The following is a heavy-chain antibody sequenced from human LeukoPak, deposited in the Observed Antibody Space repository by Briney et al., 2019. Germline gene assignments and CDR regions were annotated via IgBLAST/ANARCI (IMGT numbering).Heavy chain of an antibody. CDR1: GFTFSSYA. Sequence: PGGSLRLSCAASGFTFSSYAMHRVRQAPGKGLEWVAVISYDGSNKYYADSVKGRFTISRDNSKNTLYLQMNSLRAEDTAVYYCAREDTAMAYDYWGQGTLVTVSS. D-gene: IGHD5-18*01. CDR2: ISYDGSNK. J-gene: IGHJ4*02. CDR3: AREDTAMAYDY. V-gene: IGHV3-30-3*01.